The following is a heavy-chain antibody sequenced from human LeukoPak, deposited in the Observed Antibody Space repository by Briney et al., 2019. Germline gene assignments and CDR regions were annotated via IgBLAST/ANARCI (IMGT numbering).Heavy chain of an antibody. D-gene: IGHD3-22*01. CDR1: GGSISSYY. CDR3: ARQPASSSGYYAFDY. CDR2: IYYSGST. J-gene: IGHJ4*02. Sequence: SETLSLTCTVSGGSISSYYWSWIRQPPGKGLEWIGYIYYSGSTNYNPSLKSRVTISVDTSKNQFPLKLSSVTAADTALYYCARQPASSSGYYAFDYWGQGTLVTVSS. V-gene: IGHV4-59*01.